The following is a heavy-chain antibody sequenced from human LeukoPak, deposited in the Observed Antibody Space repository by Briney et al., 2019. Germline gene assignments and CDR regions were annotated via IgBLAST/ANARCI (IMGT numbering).Heavy chain of an antibody. CDR2: IIPILGIA. D-gene: IGHD2-2*01. J-gene: IGHJ4*02. CDR3: ALGYCSSTSCYRIDY. CDR1: GYTFNSYA. V-gene: IGHV1-69*04. Sequence: SVKVSCKASGYTFNSYAISWVRQAPGQGLEWMGRIIPILGIANYAQKFQGRVTITADKSTSTAYMELSSLRSEDTAVYYCALGYCSSTSCYRIDYWGQGTLVTVSS.